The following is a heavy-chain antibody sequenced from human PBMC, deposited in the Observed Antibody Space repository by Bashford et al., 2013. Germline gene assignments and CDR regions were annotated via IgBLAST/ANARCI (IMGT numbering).Heavy chain of an antibody. CDR1: GFSFSDYF. CDR2: INHHGA. Sequence: GGSLRLSCAASGFSFSDYFMNWVRQAPGKGLEWISYINHHGAYYADSVKGRFTISRDISKNTVFLQMSGLRAEDTAVYYCAKRRYGQFDWGQGTWSPSPQ. CDR3: AKRRYGQFD. V-gene: IGHV3-69-1*02. J-gene: IGHJ4*02. D-gene: IGHD4-17*01.